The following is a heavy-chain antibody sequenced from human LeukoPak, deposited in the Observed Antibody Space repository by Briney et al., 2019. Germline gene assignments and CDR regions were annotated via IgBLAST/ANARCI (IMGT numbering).Heavy chain of an antibody. Sequence: ASVKVSCKASGYTFTNYYIHWVRQAPGQGLEWMGRINPHSGGTNYAQKSQGRVTMTRDTSISTAYMELSSLRSDDTAVYYCARDKDFVVAVPATDAFDIWGQGTMVTVSS. V-gene: IGHV1-2*02. CDR1: GYTFTNYY. D-gene: IGHD2-15*01. J-gene: IGHJ3*02. CDR3: ARDKDFVVAVPATDAFDI. CDR2: INPHSGGT.